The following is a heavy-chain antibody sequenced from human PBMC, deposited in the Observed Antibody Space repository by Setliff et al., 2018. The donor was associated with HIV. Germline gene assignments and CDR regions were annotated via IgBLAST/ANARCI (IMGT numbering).Heavy chain of an antibody. CDR3: ARDRPPSTVDMLGAFDR. Sequence: SETLSLTCTVSHGSISPFYWSWMRQPPGKGLEWIGYIFYTGTTKYNPSLKSRVSMSVDMSKNQSSLKLKSVTAADTAVYYCARDRPPSTVDMLGAFDRWGQGTKVTV. J-gene: IGHJ3*02. V-gene: IGHV4-59*01. CDR2: IFYTGTT. D-gene: IGHD4-17*01. CDR1: HGSISPFY.